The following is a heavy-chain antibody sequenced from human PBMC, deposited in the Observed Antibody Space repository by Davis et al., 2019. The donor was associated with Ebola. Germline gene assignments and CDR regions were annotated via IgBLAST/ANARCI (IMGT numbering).Heavy chain of an antibody. CDR3: ARDNDPYGGRYKYRPPNAFDL. Sequence: PGGSLRPSCSVSGASITRYYLHWIRQAPGKTLEWLRYVYYGQAIYNPSLKSRVTIFSDTSKNSFSLRLTSVTAADAAIYFCARDNDPYGGRYKYRPPNAFDLWGQGTKVAVSS. V-gene: IGHV4-59*12. J-gene: IGHJ3*01. CDR1: GASITRYY. CDR2: VYYGQA. D-gene: IGHD1-26*01.